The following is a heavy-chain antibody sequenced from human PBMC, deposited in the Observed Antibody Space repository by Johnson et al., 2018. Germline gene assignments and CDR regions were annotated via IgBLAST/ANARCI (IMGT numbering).Heavy chain of an antibody. D-gene: IGHD1-1*01. Sequence: QVQLVQSGGGVIQPGRSLRVSCAAFGFDLSDFGMHWLRQAPGKGPEWLALIWFDGTNQHYADSVKGRFPVSRDSSKTTVFLQMSSLSPEDTAVYYCARSQAHWNDALDYWGQGTLVTVSS. J-gene: IGHJ4*02. CDR3: ARSQAHWNDALDY. CDR2: IWFDGTNQ. CDR1: GFDLSDFG. V-gene: IGHV3-33*03.